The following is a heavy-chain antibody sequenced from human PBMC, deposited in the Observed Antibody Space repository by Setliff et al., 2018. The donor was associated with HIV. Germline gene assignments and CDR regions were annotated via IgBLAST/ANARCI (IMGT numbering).Heavy chain of an antibody. CDR2: INHSGST. J-gene: IGHJ5*02. V-gene: IGHV4-34*01. CDR3: AGSCFPGGFDP. CDR1: GGSFSGYY. Sequence: SETLSLTCAVYGGSFSGYYWSWIRQPPGKGLEWIGEINHSGSTNYNPSLKSRVTMSIDTSKNQFSLKLSSVTAADTAVYYCAGSCFPGGFDPWGQGTLVTVSS. D-gene: IGHD2-15*01.